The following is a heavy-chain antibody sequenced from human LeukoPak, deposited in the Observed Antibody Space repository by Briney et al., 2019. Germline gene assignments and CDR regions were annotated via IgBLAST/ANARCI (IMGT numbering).Heavy chain of an antibody. J-gene: IGHJ4*02. D-gene: IGHD7-27*01. CDR2: INDDGRGT. Sequence: GGSLRLSCAASGFTFSSYWMYWVRQAPGKGLVWVSRINDDGRGTTYADSVKGRFTISRDNAKNTLYLQMSGLRDEDTAVYYCARKGIGNWGSDYWGQGTLVTVSS. CDR3: ARKGIGNWGSDY. CDR1: GFTFSSYW. V-gene: IGHV3-74*01.